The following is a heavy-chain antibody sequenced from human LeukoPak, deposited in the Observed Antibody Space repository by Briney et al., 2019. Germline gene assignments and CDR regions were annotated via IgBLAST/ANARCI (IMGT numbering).Heavy chain of an antibody. D-gene: IGHD2-2*01. CDR3: ASGIVVVPAARPFDY. V-gene: IGHV4-34*01. CDR2: INHSGST. CDR1: CGSFSGYY. J-gene: IGHJ4*02. Sequence: SETLSLTCAVYCGSFSGYYWSWIRQPPGKGLEWIGEINHSGSTNYNPSLKSRVTISVDTSKNQFSLDLSSVTAADTAVYYCASGIVVVPAARPFDYWGQGTLVTVSS.